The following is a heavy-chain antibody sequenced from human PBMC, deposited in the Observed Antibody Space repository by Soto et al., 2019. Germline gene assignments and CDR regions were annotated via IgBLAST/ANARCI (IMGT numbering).Heavy chain of an antibody. J-gene: IGHJ4*02. CDR2: ISSTTNYI. V-gene: IGHV3-21*06. Sequence: SGFPFTRYSMIWVRQAPGKGLEWVSSISSTTNYIYYGDSMKGRFTISRDNAKNSLYLEMNSLRAEDTAVYYCARESEDLTSNFDYWGQGTLVTVSS. CDR3: ARESEDLTSNFDY. CDR1: GFPFTRYS.